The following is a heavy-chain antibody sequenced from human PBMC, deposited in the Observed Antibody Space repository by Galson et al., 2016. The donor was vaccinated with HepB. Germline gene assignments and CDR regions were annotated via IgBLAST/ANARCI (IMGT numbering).Heavy chain of an antibody. J-gene: IGHJ4*02. D-gene: IGHD1-1*01. V-gene: IGHV3-23*01. CDR3: AKERLVRRIFDH. CDR1: GFVFSNFG. Sequence: SLRLPCAASGFVFSNFGLSWVRQAPVKGLEWVASISTRRTTYYSDSVQGRFTISRDNSNNTLYLQMNGLRAEDTAVYYCAKERLVRRIFDHWGQGTLLTVSS. CDR2: ISTRRTT.